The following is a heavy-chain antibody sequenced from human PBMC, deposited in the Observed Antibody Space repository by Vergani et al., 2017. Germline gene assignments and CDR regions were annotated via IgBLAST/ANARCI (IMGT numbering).Heavy chain of an antibody. CDR1: GFTFNRYV. V-gene: IGHV3-30*02. D-gene: IGHD2-15*01. CDR3: ARDLAYCHEGSCAL. Sequence: QVQLVQSGGGVVQPGGFLRLSWVASGFTFNRYVMQWVRQAPGTGLEWVAYVLFDGSNEYYAASVKGRFIVSRDNSNDALYLQMNSLRTDDTAVYYCARDLAYCHEGSCALWGQGSVVTVSS. J-gene: IGHJ4*02. CDR2: VLFDGSNE.